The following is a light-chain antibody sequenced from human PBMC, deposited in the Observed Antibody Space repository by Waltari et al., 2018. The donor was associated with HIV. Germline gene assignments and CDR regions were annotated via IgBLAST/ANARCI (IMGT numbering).Light chain of an antibody. CDR1: RSANGSYNL. CDR2: DVN. CDR3: SSYAGARGGV. V-gene: IGLV2-23*02. Sequence: QSALTQPASVSESPGQSLPISCSGTRSANGSYNLVSWYQQHPGKAPNRIIYDVNKPPSGVSNRFSGSKSGNTASLTISGLQAEDEADYYCSSYAGARGGVFGGGTKLTVL. J-gene: IGLJ2*01.